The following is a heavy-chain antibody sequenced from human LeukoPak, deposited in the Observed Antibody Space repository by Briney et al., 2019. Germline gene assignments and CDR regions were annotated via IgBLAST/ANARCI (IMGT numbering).Heavy chain of an antibody. J-gene: IGHJ4*02. CDR2: INHSGST. CDR1: GGSFSGYY. CDR3: AGGRAPYYYGSGSYYNGYFDY. Sequence: PSETLSLTCAVYGGSFSGYYWSWIRQPPGKGLEWIGEINHSGSTNYNPSLKSRVTISVDTSKNQFSLKLSSVTAADTAVYYCAGGRAPYYYGSGSYYNGYFDYWGQGTLVTVSS. D-gene: IGHD3-10*01. V-gene: IGHV4-34*01.